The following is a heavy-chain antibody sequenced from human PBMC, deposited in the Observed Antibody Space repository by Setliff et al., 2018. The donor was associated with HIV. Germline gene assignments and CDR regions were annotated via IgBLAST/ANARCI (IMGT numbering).Heavy chain of an antibody. CDR3: ARHSPSDY. Sequence: KPSETLSLTCTVSGDSISTDYWTWIRQPPGKGLEWIGYIYNSASTSYNPSLKSRVTISVETSKNQFSLKLSSVTAADTAVYYCARHSPSDYWGQGALVTVSS. V-gene: IGHV4-59*08. CDR1: GDSISTDY. J-gene: IGHJ4*02. CDR2: IYNSAST.